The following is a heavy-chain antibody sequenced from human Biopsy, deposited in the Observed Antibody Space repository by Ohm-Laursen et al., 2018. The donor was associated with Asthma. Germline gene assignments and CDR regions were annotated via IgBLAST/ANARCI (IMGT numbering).Heavy chain of an antibody. D-gene: IGHD6-13*01. J-gene: IGHJ5*02. Sequence: ASVKVSCKASGYTFIGCHIHWMRQAPGRGLEWMGRINPNSGGTNYAQKFQGRVTMTRDTSISTAYMEVSRLRSDDTAVYYCARGQKSAGDRWFDLWGQGTLVTVSS. CDR1: GYTFIGCH. V-gene: IGHV1-2*06. CDR2: INPNSGGT. CDR3: ARGQKSAGDRWFDL.